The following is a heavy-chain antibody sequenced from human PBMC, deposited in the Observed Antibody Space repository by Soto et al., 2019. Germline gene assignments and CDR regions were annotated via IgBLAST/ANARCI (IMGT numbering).Heavy chain of an antibody. D-gene: IGHD5-12*01. Sequence: ASVKVSCKASGGTFSSYAISWVRQAPGQGLEWMGGIIPIFGTANYAQKFQGRVTITADESTSTAYMELSSLRSEDTAVYYCASTHSGYDYAYYYGMDVWGQGATVTVSS. CDR2: IIPIFGTA. CDR1: GGTFSSYA. CDR3: ASTHSGYDYAYYYGMDV. V-gene: IGHV1-69*13. J-gene: IGHJ6*02.